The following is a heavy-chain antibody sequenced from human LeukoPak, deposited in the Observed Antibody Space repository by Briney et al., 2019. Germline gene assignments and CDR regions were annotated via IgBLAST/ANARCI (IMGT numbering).Heavy chain of an antibody. J-gene: IGHJ5*02. CDR3: VRRGTLAVHGNWFDP. CDR1: GFTFSTYR. Sequence: GGSLRLSCAASGFTFSTYRMHWVRQAPGKGLEWLSYIDESSSTMYYADSVKGRFTISRDNAKSSLFLQMDSLRAEDTAVYYCVRRGTLAVHGNWFDPWGQGTLVTVSS. D-gene: IGHD6-19*01. V-gene: IGHV3-48*01. CDR2: IDESSSTM.